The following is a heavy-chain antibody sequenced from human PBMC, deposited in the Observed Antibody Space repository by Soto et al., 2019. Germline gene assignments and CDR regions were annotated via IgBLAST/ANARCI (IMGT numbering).Heavy chain of an antibody. CDR2: IYDSVNT. CDR1: GDSLISGGHY. Sequence: SETLSLTCTVSGDSLISGGHYWSWIRQHPGKGLEWIGHIYDSVNTYYSPSLRSRVTISADMSKNQFSLNLRSVTAADTAVYYCSRVDHRGYFAILTDYWGQGTLVTVSS. CDR3: SRVDHRGYFAILTDY. D-gene: IGHD3-9*01. J-gene: IGHJ4*02. V-gene: IGHV4-31*03.